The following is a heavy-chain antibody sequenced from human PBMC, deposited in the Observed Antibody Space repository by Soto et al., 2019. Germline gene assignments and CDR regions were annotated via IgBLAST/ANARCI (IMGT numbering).Heavy chain of an antibody. D-gene: IGHD6-6*01. CDR1: GYNFLTYG. V-gene: IGHV1-18*01. CDR3: ARTQQLENYFDY. CDR2: ISTDNTHR. Sequence: ASVKVSCKASGYNFLTYGISWLRQAPGRGLEWMGWISTDNTHRNYAQNFQERVTMTTDTSTNTAYMELRSLRSDDTAVYYCARTQQLENYFDYWGQGTLVTVSS. J-gene: IGHJ4*02.